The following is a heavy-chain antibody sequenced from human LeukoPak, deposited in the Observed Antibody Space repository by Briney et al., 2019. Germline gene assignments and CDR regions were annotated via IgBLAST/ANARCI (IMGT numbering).Heavy chain of an antibody. D-gene: IGHD4-17*01. J-gene: IGHJ4*02. V-gene: IGHV3-53*01. CDR1: GFSVSGTY. CDR3: ARARRHDYGDYGGGFDY. CDR2: IYSGGNT. Sequence: GGSLRLSCAASGFSVSGTYMSWVRQAPGKGLEYVSFIYSGGNTYYADSVKGRFTISRDYSENMLYLYMTSLRTEETAVYYGARARRHDYGDYGGGFDYWGQGTLVTVSS.